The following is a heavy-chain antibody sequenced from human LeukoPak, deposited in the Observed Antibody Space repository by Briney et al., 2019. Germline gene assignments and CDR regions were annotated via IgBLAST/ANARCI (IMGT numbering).Heavy chain of an antibody. Sequence: GASVKVSCKASGYTFTSYAMNWVRQAPGQGLEWMGWINTNTGNPTYAQGFTGRFVFSLDTSVSTAYLQISSLKAEDTAVYYCAARDYGDGYYYYYYYMDVWGKGTTATVSS. CDR3: AARDYGDGYYYYYYYMDV. CDR2: INTNTGNP. V-gene: IGHV7-4-1*02. D-gene: IGHD4-17*01. J-gene: IGHJ6*03. CDR1: GYTFTSYA.